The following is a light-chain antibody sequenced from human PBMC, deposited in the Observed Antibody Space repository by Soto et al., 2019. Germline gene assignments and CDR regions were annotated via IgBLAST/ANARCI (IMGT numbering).Light chain of an antibody. Sequence: EIVITQSPATLSVSPGERATLSCRASQSVSSNLAWYQQKPGQAPRLLIYGASTRATGLPARSSGSGSGTEFTLIISSLQSEDSAVYYCQQYDNWPITFGQGTRLEIK. J-gene: IGKJ5*01. V-gene: IGKV3-15*01. CDR2: GAS. CDR3: QQYDNWPIT. CDR1: QSVSSN.